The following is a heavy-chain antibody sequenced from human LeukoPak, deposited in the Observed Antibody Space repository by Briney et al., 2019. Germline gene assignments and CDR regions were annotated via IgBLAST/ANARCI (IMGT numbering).Heavy chain of an antibody. CDR3: ARDSAATHSGNWFDP. CDR1: GYTFTSYG. J-gene: IGHJ5*02. CDR2: ISAYNGNT. D-gene: IGHD2-15*01. Sequence: ASVKVSCKASGYTFTSYGISWVRQAPGQGLEWMGWISAYNGNTNYAQKLQGRVTMTTDTSTSTAYMELRSLRSDDTAVYYCARDSAATHSGNWFDPWGQGTLVTVSS. V-gene: IGHV1-18*01.